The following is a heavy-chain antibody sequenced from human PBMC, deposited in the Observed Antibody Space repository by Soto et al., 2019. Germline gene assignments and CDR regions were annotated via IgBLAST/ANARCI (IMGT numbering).Heavy chain of an antibody. CDR3: ARGGVRAAAGTPDYSDY. J-gene: IGHJ4*02. V-gene: IGHV1-46*03. Sequence: ASVKVSCKASGYTFTSYYMHWVRQAPGQGLEWMGIINPSGGSTSYAQKFQGRVTMTRDTSTSTVYMELSSLRSEDTAVYYCARGGVRAAAGTPDYSDYWGQGTLVTVSS. CDR2: INPSGGST. D-gene: IGHD6-13*01. CDR1: GYTFTSYY.